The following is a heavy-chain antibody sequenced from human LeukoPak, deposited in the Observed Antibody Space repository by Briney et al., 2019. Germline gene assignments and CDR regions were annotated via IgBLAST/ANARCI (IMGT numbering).Heavy chain of an antibody. CDR3: ARDPRPSDYDILTGYFFDY. V-gene: IGHV3-21*01. Sequence: PGGSLRLSCAASGFTFSSYSMNWVRQAPGKGLEWVSSISSSSSYIYYADSVKGRFTISRDNAKNSLYLQMNSLRAEDTAVYYCARDPRPSDYDILTGYFFDYWGQGTLVTVSS. J-gene: IGHJ4*02. CDR2: ISSSSSYI. D-gene: IGHD3-9*01. CDR1: GFTFSSYS.